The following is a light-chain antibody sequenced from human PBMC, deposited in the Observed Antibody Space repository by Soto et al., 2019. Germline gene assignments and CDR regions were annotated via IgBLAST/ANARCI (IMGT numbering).Light chain of an antibody. CDR3: HSFDSNTVV. Sequence: NFMLTQPHSVSDSPGKTVTISCPRQSGAIASNYVQWYQQRPGSAPTAVIYEDDQRPSGVPDRFSGSIDSSSNSASLTISGLKSEDEAAYYCHSFDSNTVVFGGGTKLTVL. V-gene: IGLV6-57*03. J-gene: IGLJ2*01. CDR2: EDD. CDR1: SGAIASNY.